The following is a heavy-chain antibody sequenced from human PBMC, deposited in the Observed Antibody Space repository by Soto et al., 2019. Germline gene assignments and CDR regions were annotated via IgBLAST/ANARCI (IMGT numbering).Heavy chain of an antibody. V-gene: IGHV1-24*01. CDR1: GYTVTDLS. Sequence: GASVKVSCKVSGYTVTDLSMHWVRLAPGGGGEWMGRLEPEKEKTLYTQKFQGSLTMTDDTSTHTTYMELNSLTYEYTALYYCATENTRRCLTLFGVVIAALYYWGQGTLVTVSS. J-gene: IGHJ4*01. CDR2: LEPEKEKT. CDR3: ATENTRRCLTLFGVVIAALYY. D-gene: IGHD3-3*01.